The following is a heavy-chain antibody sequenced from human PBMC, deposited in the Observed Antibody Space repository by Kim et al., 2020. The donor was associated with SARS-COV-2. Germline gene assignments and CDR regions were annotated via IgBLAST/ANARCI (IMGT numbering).Heavy chain of an antibody. V-gene: IGHV3-21*01. CDR2: ISSSSSYT. J-gene: IGHJ3*02. Sequence: GGSLRLSCAASGFTFSSYSMNWVRQAPGKGLEWVSSISSSSSYTYYADSVKGRFTISRDNAKNSLYLQMNSLRAEDTAVYYCASSSAFDIWGQGTMVTVSS. CDR1: GFTFSSYS. CDR3: ASSSAFDI.